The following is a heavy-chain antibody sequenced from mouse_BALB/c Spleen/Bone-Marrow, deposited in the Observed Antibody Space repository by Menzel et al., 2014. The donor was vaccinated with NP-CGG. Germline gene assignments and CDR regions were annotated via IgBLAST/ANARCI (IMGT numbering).Heavy chain of an antibody. CDR2: INPYNDGT. V-gene: IGHV1-14*01. Sequence: VQLKQSGPELVKPGASVKMSRKASGYTFTSYVMHWVKQKPGQGLEWIGYINPYNDGTKYNEKFKDMATLTSDRSSSTAYMELSSLTSEDSAVYYCAKGGNYRYDFDYWGQGTTLTVSS. CDR3: AKGGNYRYDFDY. D-gene: IGHD2-14*01. J-gene: IGHJ2*01. CDR1: GYTFTSYV.